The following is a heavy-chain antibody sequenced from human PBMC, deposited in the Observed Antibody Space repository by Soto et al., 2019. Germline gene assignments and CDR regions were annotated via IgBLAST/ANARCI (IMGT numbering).Heavy chain of an antibody. CDR3: AVGSSGFYYIY. CDR1: SGSISSSTW. Sequence: SETLSLTCAVSSGSISSSTWWTWVRQPPGKGLEWIGETHHIGNTNYNPSLESRVTISLDKSKNQFSLKLTSVTAADTAVYYCAVGSSGFYYIYWGQGIQVTVSS. J-gene: IGHJ4*02. D-gene: IGHD1-26*01. V-gene: IGHV4-4*02. CDR2: THHIGNT.